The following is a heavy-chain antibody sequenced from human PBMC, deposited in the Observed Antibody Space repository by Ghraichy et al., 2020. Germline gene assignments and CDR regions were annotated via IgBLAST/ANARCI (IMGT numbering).Heavy chain of an antibody. CDR1: GGSISSSSYY. CDR3: ARLAYGGNPLVEL. D-gene: IGHD4-23*01. J-gene: IGHJ4*02. V-gene: IGHV4-39*01. CDR2: IYYSGST. Sequence: SETLSLTCTVSGGSISSSSYYWGWIRQPPGKGLEWIGSIYYSGSTYYNPSLKSRVTISVDTSENQFSLKLSSVTAADTAVYYCARLAYGGNPLVELWGQGTLVTVSS.